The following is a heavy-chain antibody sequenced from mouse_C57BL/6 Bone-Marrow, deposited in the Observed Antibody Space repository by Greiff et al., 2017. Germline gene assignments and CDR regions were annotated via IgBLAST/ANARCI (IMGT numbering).Heavy chain of an antibody. Sequence: EVKLVESGGGLVKPGGSLKLSCAASGFTFSDYGMHWVRQAPEQGLEWVAYISSGSSTIYYADTVKGRFTISRDNAKNTLFLQMTSLRSEDTAMYYCARPITTASSFAYWGQGTLVTVSA. J-gene: IGHJ3*01. D-gene: IGHD1-2*01. V-gene: IGHV5-17*01. CDR2: ISSGSSTI. CDR1: GFTFSDYG. CDR3: ARPITTASSFAY.